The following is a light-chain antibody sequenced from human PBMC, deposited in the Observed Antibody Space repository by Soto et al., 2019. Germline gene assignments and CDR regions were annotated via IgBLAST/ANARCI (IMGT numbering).Light chain of an antibody. CDR3: QQSYRTPLT. V-gene: IGKV1-39*01. CDR1: QSISSY. Sequence: DIQMTQPPTSLSASVGDRVTITCRASQSISSYLNWYQHKPGKAPKLLIYAASSLQSGVPSRFSGSGSGTDFTLTISSLQPEDFATYYCQQSYRTPLTFGGGTKVEIK. J-gene: IGKJ4*01. CDR2: AAS.